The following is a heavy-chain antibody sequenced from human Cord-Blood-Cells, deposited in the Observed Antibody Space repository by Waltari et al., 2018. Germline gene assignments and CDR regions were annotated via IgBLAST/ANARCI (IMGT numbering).Heavy chain of an antibody. V-gene: IGHV4-34*01. CDR1: GGSFSGYY. D-gene: IGHD6-6*01. CDR2: INHSGRT. Sequence: QVQLQQWGAGLLKPSETLSLTCAVYGGSFSGYYWSWIRQPPGKGLGWIGEINHSGRTNNSPALKSGVTVSVDASKDQFSLKLSSVTAADTAVYYCARTAGYSSSSPLDAFDIWGQGTMVTVSS. J-gene: IGHJ3*02. CDR3: ARTAGYSSSSPLDAFDI.